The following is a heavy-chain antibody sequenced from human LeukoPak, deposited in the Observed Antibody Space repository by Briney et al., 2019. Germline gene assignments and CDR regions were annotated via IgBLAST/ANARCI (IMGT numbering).Heavy chain of an antibody. Sequence: GGSLRLSCAASGLSFSGYFMSWIRQAPGKGLEWVAYLSNSGSSIYYADSVKGRFTISRDNANNALFLQMNSLRVEDTALYYCTREPNDYGDYGRHYWGQGTLVTVSS. V-gene: IGHV3-11*01. D-gene: IGHD4-17*01. CDR3: TREPNDYGDYGRHY. J-gene: IGHJ4*02. CDR2: LSNSGSSI. CDR1: GLSFSGYF.